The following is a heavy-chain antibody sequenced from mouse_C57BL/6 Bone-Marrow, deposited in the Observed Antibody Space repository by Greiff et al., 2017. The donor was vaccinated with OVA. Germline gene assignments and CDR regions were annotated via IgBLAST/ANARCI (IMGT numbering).Heavy chain of an antibody. D-gene: IGHD1-1*01. CDR1: GFSLTSYG. V-gene: IGHV2-3*01. Sequence: VKVVESGPGLVAPSQSLSITCTVSGFSLTSYGVSWVRQPPGKGLEWLGVIWGDGSTNYHSAIRSRLRISKNNSKNQVFLKLHSLQTADTATYYCSENCDSSFYYAMDYWGQGTSVTVSS. CDR3: SENCDSSFYYAMDY. J-gene: IGHJ4*01. CDR2: IWGDGST.